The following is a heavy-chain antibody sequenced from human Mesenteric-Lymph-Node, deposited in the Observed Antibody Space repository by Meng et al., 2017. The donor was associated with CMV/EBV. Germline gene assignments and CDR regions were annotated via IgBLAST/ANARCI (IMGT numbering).Heavy chain of an antibody. J-gene: IGHJ4*02. CDR3: ARDLREDYDSSGPRIDY. V-gene: IGHV4-61*01. CDR2: IYYSGST. Sequence: SETLSLTCTVSGGSVSSAFYYWSWIRQPPGKGLEWIGYIYYSGSTNYNPSLKSRVTISIDTSKNQFSLKLSSVTAADTAVYYCARDLREDYDSSGPRIDYWGQGTLVTVSS. D-gene: IGHD3-22*01. CDR1: GGSVSSAFYY.